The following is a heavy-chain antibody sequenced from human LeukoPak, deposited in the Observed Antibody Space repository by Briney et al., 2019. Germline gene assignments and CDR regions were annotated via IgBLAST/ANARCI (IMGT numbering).Heavy chain of an antibody. CDR2: INRSGST. D-gene: IGHD1-26*01. J-gene: IGHJ6*03. CDR3: ARVVDPGSYYCFYYMDA. Sequence: SETPSLTCSGYGGSFSGYYWSWIRQPPGKGLEWIGEINRSGSTNYNPSLKSRVTISVDTSNNQLVLKLSSVTAADTAVYYCARVVDPGSYYCFYYMDAWGKGTTVTVSS. V-gene: IGHV4-34*01. CDR1: GGSFSGYY.